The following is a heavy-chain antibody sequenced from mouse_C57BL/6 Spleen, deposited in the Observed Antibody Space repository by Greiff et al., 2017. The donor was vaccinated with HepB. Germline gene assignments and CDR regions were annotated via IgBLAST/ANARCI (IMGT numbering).Heavy chain of an antibody. J-gene: IGHJ4*01. CDR3: AKPPLSSYYAMDY. CDR2: IWRGGST. V-gene: IGHV2-5*01. Sequence: QVQLQQSGPGLVQPSQSLSITCTVSGFSLTSYGVHWVRQSPGKGLEWLGVIWRGGSTDYNAAFMSRLSITKDNSKCQVFFKMNSLQADDTAIYYCAKPPLSSYYAMDYWGQGTSVTVSS. D-gene: IGHD1-1*01. CDR1: GFSLTSYG.